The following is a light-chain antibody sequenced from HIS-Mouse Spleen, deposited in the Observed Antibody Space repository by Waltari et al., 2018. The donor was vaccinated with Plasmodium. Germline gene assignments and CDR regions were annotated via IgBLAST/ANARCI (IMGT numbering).Light chain of an antibody. CDR1: DLQKNY. CDR3: YSTDSSGNHRV. J-gene: IGLJ3*02. CDR2: EDS. Sequence: SSELTQPPSVSVSPGQTARITCSGDDLQKNYAYWYQQKSGQAPVLVIYEDSKRPSGIPERFSGSSSGTMATLTISGAQVEDEADYYCYSTDSSGNHRVFGGGTKLTVL. V-gene: IGLV3-10*01.